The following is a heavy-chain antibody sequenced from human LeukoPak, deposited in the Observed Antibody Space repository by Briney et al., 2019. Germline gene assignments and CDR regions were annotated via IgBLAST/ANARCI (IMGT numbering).Heavy chain of an antibody. V-gene: IGHV3-49*04. J-gene: IGHJ6*03. CDR3: GRVEHGAYISWDGYYMDV. CDR1: GFRFEGYP. D-gene: IGHD4-17*01. CDR2: IERRAYGGRR. Sequence: PGGSLRLSCTFSGFRFEGYPLTWVRQGPGKGLEWVAFIERRAYGGRRAHAASVKGRFIISREDSKGLVHLEMNGLQIDDSGVYFCGRVEHGAYISWDGYYMDVWGKGITVTVSS.